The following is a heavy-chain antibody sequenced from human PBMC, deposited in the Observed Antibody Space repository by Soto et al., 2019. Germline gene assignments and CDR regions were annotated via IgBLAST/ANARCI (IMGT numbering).Heavy chain of an antibody. CDR3: AKDQGGLRFLEWYYYYYYYGMDV. V-gene: IGHV3-30*18. CDR2: ISYDGSNK. D-gene: IGHD3-3*01. CDR1: GFTFSSYG. J-gene: IGHJ6*02. Sequence: GGSLRLSCAASGFTFSSYGMHWVRQAPGKGLEWVAVISYDGSNKYYADSVKGRFTISRDNSKNTLYLQMNSLRAEDTAVYYCAKDQGGLRFLEWYYYYYYYGMDVWGQGTTVTVSS.